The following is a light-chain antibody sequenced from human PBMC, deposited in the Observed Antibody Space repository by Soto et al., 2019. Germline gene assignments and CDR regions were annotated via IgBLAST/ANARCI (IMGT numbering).Light chain of an antibody. V-gene: IGKV3-20*01. Sequence: EIVLTQSPGTLSLSPGERATLSCRASQSVSSSSYLAWYQQKPGQAPRLLIYGASSRATGIPDRVSGSGAATDFTLTISRLEPEDFAVYYCRQYGSSPSYTFGQGTKLEIK. CDR2: GAS. J-gene: IGKJ2*01. CDR1: QSVSSSSY. CDR3: RQYGSSPSYT.